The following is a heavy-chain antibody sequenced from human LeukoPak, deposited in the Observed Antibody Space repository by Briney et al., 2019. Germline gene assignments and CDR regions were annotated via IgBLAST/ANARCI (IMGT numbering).Heavy chain of an antibody. CDR1: GFTFSSYS. D-gene: IGHD5-18*01. CDR3: ARDSRIQLWLN. CDR2: ISSSSSYI. Sequence: GGSLRLSCAASGFTFSSYSMNWVRQAPGKGVEGVSSISSSSSYIYYADSVKGRFTISRDNAKNSLYLQMNSLRAEDTAVYYCARDSRIQLWLNWGQGTLVTVSS. J-gene: IGHJ4*02. V-gene: IGHV3-21*01.